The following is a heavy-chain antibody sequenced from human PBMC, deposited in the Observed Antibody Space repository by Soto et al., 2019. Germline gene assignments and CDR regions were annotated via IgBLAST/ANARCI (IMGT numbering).Heavy chain of an antibody. CDR1: GFTFGRHG. CDR2: IGSDGARD. Sequence: QVQLVESGGGVVQPGGSLRLSCAASGFTFGRHGMHWVRQAPGKGLEWVAVIGSDGARDSYADSMKGRFSISRDNGQNTLCLQINSLRVEDTAVYYCARDDDYPDNGLDYWGQGTLVNVSS. CDR3: ARDDDYPDNGLDY. D-gene: IGHD4-17*01. J-gene: IGHJ4*02. V-gene: IGHV3-33*01.